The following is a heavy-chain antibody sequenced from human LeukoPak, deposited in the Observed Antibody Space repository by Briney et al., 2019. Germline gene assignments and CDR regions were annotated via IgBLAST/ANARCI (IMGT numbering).Heavy chain of an antibody. D-gene: IGHD3-10*01. V-gene: IGHV4-39*01. CDR2: FYYSGST. CDR3: ARQYYGFDP. Sequence: PSETLSLTCTVSGGSISSSSYYWGWIRQPPGKGLEWIGSFYYSGSTNYNPSLKSRVTISADMSKNQFSLKLSSVTAADTAVYYCARQYYGFDPWGQGTLVTVSS. CDR1: GGSISSSSYY. J-gene: IGHJ5*02.